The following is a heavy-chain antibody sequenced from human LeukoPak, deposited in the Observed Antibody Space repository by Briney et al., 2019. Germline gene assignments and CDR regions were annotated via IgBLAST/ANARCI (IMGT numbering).Heavy chain of an antibody. CDR3: TRLEGLRRYFDY. Sequence: SETLSLTCTVSGGSISSSSYYWGWIRQPPGKGLEWLATLYYSGNTYYNPSLKSRVTMSVDTSKNQFSLKLSSVTAADTAVYYCTRLEGLRRYFDYWGQGTLVTVSS. V-gene: IGHV4-39*01. CDR2: LYYSGNT. D-gene: IGHD3/OR15-3a*01. J-gene: IGHJ4*02. CDR1: GGSISSSSYY.